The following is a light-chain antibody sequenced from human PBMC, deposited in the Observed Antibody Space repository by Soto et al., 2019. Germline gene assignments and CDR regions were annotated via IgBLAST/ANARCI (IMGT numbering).Light chain of an antibody. V-gene: IGLV6-57*02. CDR3: QSSDSRNHVV. J-gene: IGLJ2*01. CDR2: EDN. CDR1: SGTGVTNY. Sequence: NFMLAEPHSVSESPGKTVTISCTGSSGTGVTNYVQWYQQRPGSAPTTVIYEDNQRPSGVPDRFSGSIDRSSNSASLTISGLKTEDEADYYCQSSDSRNHVVFGGGTKVTVL.